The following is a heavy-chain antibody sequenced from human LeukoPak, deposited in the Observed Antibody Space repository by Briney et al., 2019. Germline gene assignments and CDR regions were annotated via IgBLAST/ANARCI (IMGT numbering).Heavy chain of an antibody. V-gene: IGHV4-31*03. Sequence: SETLSLTCTVSGASISDAAYYWSWIRQHPGEGLEWIGYIYYSGSTSYNPSLKSRVTISVDTSKNHFSLKLTSVTAADTAVYYCARRAGTTGMNWFDPWGQGTLVTVSS. CDR1: GASISDAAYY. CDR3: ARRAGTTGMNWFDP. D-gene: IGHD1-1*01. CDR2: IYYSGST. J-gene: IGHJ5*02.